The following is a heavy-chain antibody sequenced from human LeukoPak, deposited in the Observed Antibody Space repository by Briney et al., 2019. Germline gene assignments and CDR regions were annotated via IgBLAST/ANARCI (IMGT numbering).Heavy chain of an antibody. CDR1: GFTVSSNY. D-gene: IGHD6-19*01. Sequence: GGSLRLSCAASGFTVSSNYMTWVRQAPGKGLEWVSILYSSATTSYADSLTGRFTISRDNSQNTLYFQLNSLRLEDRAVYYCGRGPSGWGRVYWGKGTLVTVSS. CDR3: GRGPSGWGRVY. J-gene: IGHJ4*02. CDR2: LYSSATT. V-gene: IGHV3-53*01.